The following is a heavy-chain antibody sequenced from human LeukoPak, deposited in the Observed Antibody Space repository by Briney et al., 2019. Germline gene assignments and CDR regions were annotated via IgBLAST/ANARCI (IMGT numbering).Heavy chain of an antibody. CDR1: GGSFSGYY. J-gene: IGHJ5*02. D-gene: IGHD1-26*01. CDR3: ARLSEYSGNPRHWFDP. CDR2: INHSGST. Sequence: PSETLSLTCAVYGGSFSGYYWSWIRQPPGKGLEWIGEINHSGSTNYNPSLKSRVTISVDTSKNQFSLKLSSVTAADTAVYYCARLSEYSGNPRHWFDPWGQGTLVTVSS. V-gene: IGHV4-34*01.